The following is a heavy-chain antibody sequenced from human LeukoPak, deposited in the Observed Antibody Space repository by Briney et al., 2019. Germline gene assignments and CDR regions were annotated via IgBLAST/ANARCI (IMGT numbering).Heavy chain of an antibody. Sequence: GGSLRLSCAASGFTFSSYGMHWVRQAPGTGLEWVAVISSDGSHKYYADSVKGRFTISRDNSKNTVYLQMNSLRAEDTAVYYCARDVVGPNRWVYGMDVWGQGTTVTVSS. D-gene: IGHD3/OR15-3a*01. V-gene: IGHV3-30*03. CDR1: GFTFSSYG. CDR2: ISSDGSHK. CDR3: ARDVVGPNRWVYGMDV. J-gene: IGHJ6*02.